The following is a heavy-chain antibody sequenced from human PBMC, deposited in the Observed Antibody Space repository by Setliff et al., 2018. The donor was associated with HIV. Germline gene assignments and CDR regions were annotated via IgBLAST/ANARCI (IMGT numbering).Heavy chain of an antibody. V-gene: IGHV4-34*01. CDR2: IYHSGST. CDR1: GGSFSGYY. Sequence: SETLSLTCAVYGGSFSGYYWSWIRQSPGKGLEWIGYIYHSGSTYYNPSLKSRVTISVDTSKNHFSLKVTSMTAADTAVYYCARPRLWRDAFDIWGQGAMVTVSS. CDR3: ARPRLWRDAFDI. J-gene: IGHJ3*02. D-gene: IGHD1-1*01.